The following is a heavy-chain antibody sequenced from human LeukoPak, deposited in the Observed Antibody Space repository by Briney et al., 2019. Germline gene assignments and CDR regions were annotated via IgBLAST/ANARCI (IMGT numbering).Heavy chain of an antibody. CDR2: IRSKAYGGTT. D-gene: IGHD2-2*01. Sequence: QTGGSLRLSCTASGFTFGDYAMSWVRQAPGKGLEWVGFIRSKAYGGTTEYAASVKGRFTISRDDSKSIAYLQMNSLKTEDTAVYYCTTPRYCSSTSCPRDYYYYMDVWGKGTTVTVSS. CDR3: TTPRYCSSTSCPRDYYYYMDV. J-gene: IGHJ6*03. CDR1: GFTFGDYA. V-gene: IGHV3-49*04.